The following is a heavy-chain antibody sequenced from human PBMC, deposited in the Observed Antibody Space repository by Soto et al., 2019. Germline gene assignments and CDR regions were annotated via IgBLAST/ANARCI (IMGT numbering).Heavy chain of an antibody. V-gene: IGHV3-9*01. CDR3: AKDALREYCSSTSCYTFFGMDV. J-gene: IGHJ6*02. CDR1: GFTFDDYA. D-gene: IGHD2-2*02. CDR2: ISWNSGSI. Sequence: SLKISCAASGFTFDDYAMHWVRQAPGKGLEWVSGISWNSGSIGYADSVKVRFTISRDNAKNSLYLQMNSLRAEDTALYYCAKDALREYCSSTSCYTFFGMDVWGQGTTVTVS.